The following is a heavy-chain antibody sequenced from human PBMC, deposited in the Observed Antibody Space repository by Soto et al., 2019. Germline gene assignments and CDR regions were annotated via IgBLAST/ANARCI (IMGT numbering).Heavy chain of an antibody. V-gene: IGHV6-1*01. CDR3: ARGPIGARYCSSTSCPNYYYYGMDV. CDR2: TYYRSKWYN. D-gene: IGHD2-2*01. Sequence: KQSQTLSLTCAISGDSVSSNSAAWNWIRQSPSRGLEWLGRTYYRSKWYNDYAVSVKSRITINPDTSKNQFSLQLNSVTPEDTAVYYCARGPIGARYCSSTSCPNYYYYGMDVWGQGTTVTVSS. CDR1: GDSVSSNSAA. J-gene: IGHJ6*02.